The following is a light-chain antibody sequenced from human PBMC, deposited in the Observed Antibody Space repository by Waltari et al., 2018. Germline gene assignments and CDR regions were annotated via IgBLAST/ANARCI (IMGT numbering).Light chain of an antibody. CDR1: QGISSY. J-gene: IGKJ5*01. Sequence: DIQLTQSPSFLSASVGDRVTITCRASQGISSYLAWYQQKPGKAPKLLIYAASTLQSGVPSMFSGSGSGTEFTLTISSLQPEDFATYYCQQLNSYPRRVTFGQGTRLEIK. CDR2: AAS. V-gene: IGKV1-9*01. CDR3: QQLNSYPRRVT.